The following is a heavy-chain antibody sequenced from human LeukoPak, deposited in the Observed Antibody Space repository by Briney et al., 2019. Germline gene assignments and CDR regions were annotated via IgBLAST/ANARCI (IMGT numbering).Heavy chain of an antibody. J-gene: IGHJ4*02. CDR3: ASTQGRNFAYFVH. Sequence: SETLSLTCTVSGGSLSSYYWNWIRQSPGKGLEWIGYIYSSGSTNYNPSLKSRVTISGDTSKNQLSLKLSSVTAADTAVYYCASTQGRNFAYFVHWGQGTLVTVSS. CDR1: GGSLSSYY. V-gene: IGHV4-59*01. CDR2: IYSSGST. D-gene: IGHD1-1*01.